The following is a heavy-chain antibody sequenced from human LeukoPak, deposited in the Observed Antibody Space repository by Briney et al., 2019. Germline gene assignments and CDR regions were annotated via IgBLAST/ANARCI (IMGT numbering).Heavy chain of an antibody. CDR2: INPSGGST. CDR3: ARGLYVAVAGTRMGVGY. J-gene: IGHJ4*02. Sequence: ASVKVSCKASGYTFTSYYMHRVRQAPGQGLEWMGIINPSGGSTSYAQKFQGRVTMTRDTSTSTVYMELSSLRSEDTAVYYCARGLYVAVAGTRMGVGYWGQGTLVTVSS. V-gene: IGHV1-46*01. CDR1: GYTFTSYY. D-gene: IGHD6-19*01.